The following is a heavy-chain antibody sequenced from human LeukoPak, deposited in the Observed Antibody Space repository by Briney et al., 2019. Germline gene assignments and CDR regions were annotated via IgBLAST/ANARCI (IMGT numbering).Heavy chain of an antibody. CDR2: FDSKYGET. CDR3: ARDQDPLLWLPYYFDY. D-gene: IGHD3-10*01. CDR1: GYSLTELS. J-gene: IGHJ4*02. Sequence: ASVKVSCKVPGYSLTELSMHWVRQAPGKGLEWMGGFDSKYGETIYAHKFQGRVTMTEDTSTDTAYMELSSLRSEDTAVYYCARDQDPLLWLPYYFDYWGQGTLVTVSS. V-gene: IGHV1-24*01.